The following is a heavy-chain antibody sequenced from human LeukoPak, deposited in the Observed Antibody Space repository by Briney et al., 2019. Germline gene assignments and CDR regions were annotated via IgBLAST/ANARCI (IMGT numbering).Heavy chain of an antibody. CDR3: GVGATPDAFDI. CDR1: GYTFTSYY. V-gene: IGHV1-46*01. Sequence: GASVKVSCKASGYTFTSYYMHWVRQAPAQGLEWMGIINPSGGSTSYAQKFQGRVTMTRDTSTSTVYMELSSLRSEDTAVYYCGVGATPDAFDIWGQGTMVTVSS. J-gene: IGHJ3*02. D-gene: IGHD1-26*01. CDR2: INPSGGST.